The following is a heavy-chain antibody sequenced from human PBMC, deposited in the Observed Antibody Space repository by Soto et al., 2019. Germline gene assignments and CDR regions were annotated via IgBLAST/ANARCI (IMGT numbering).Heavy chain of an antibody. V-gene: IGHV3-13*01. Sequence: EGSLRLSCAASGFTFSSYDMHWVRQATGKGLEWVSAIGTAGDTYYPGSVKGRFTISRENAKNSLYLQMNSLRAGDTAVYYCARSNYLHDAFDICGQGTMVIVSS. J-gene: IGHJ3*02. CDR3: ARSNYLHDAFDI. CDR2: IGTAGDT. D-gene: IGHD1-7*01. CDR1: GFTFSSYD.